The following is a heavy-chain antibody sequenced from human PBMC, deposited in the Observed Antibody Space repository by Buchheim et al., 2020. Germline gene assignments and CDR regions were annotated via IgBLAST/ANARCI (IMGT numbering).Heavy chain of an antibody. CDR1: GFSFIDAW. J-gene: IGHJ4*02. Sequence: EVHLVESGGGVVEPGGSLRLSCAASGFSFIDAWMSWVRQAPGKGLEWVGRVRSKTAGGTIEYAAPVEGRFTISRDDSKNTLDLQLNSLKIEDTAVYYCAADRVSPLAQIDNWGQGT. D-gene: IGHD1-14*01. CDR3: AADRVSPLAQIDN. CDR2: VRSKTAGGTI. V-gene: IGHV3-15*01.